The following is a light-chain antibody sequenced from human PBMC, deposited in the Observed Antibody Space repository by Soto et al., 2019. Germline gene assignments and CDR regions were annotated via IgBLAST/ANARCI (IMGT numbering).Light chain of an antibody. CDR3: QQYNDWPLT. CDR2: GAS. CDR1: QSVGSN. J-gene: IGKJ3*01. Sequence: EIVMTQSPATLSLSPGERATLSCRASQSVGSNLAWYQQKSGQTPRLFIYGASTRATGIPARFSGSGSGTEFTLTISSLQSEDFAVYYCQQYNDWPLTFGPGTKVEI. V-gene: IGKV3-15*01.